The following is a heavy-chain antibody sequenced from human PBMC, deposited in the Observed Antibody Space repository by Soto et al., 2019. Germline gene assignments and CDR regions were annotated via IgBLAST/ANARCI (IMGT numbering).Heavy chain of an antibody. CDR2: IYYSGST. CDR3: ARADYGGNWFDP. V-gene: IGHV4-30-4*01. Sequence: SETLSLTCTVSGGSISSGDYYWSWIRQPPGKGLEWIGYIYYSGSTYYNPSLKSRVTISVDTSKNQFSLKLSSVTAADTAVYYCARADYGGNWFDPWGQGTLVTVSS. J-gene: IGHJ5*02. CDR1: GGSISSGDYY. D-gene: IGHD4-17*01.